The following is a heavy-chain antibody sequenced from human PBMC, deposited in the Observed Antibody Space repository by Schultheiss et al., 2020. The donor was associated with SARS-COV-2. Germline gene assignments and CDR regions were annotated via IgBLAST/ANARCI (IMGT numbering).Heavy chain of an antibody. Sequence: LRLSCTVSGASIGSGHYYWSWIRQHPGKGLEWIGYIYYSGSTYYNPSLKSRVTRSIDTSRNQFSLRLSSVTAADTAIYYCVRHTPGQQGRFFDWSFDYWGQGTLVTVSS. CDR3: VRHTPGQQGRFFDWSFDY. CDR2: IYYSGST. J-gene: IGHJ4*02. CDR1: GASIGSGHYY. V-gene: IGHV4-30-4*08. D-gene: IGHD3-9*01.